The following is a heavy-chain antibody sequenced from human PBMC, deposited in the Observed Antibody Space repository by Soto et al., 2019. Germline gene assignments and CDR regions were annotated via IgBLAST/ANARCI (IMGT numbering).Heavy chain of an antibody. CDR3: ARGPTGYPTWFDP. CDR1: GFSVISNY. D-gene: IGHD3-9*01. CDR2: IYGGGST. V-gene: IGHV3-66*01. Sequence: EVQLVESGGGLVQPGGSLRLSCAASGFSVISNYMNWVRQAPGKGLEWVSVIYGGGSTSYADSLRGRFTISRDNSKNTRYLPMNSLSAEDTAVYYGARGPTGYPTWFDPWGQGTLVIVSS. J-gene: IGHJ5*02.